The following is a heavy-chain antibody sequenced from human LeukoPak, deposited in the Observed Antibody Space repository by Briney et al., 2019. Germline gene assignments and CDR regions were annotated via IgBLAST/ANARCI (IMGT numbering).Heavy chain of an antibody. Sequence: SQTLSLTCAVSGGSISSGGYSWSWIRQPPGKGLEWIGYIYHSGSTYYNPSLKSRVTISVDRSKNQFSLKLSSVTAADTAVYYCARARILYGMDVWGQGTMVTVSS. J-gene: IGHJ6*02. V-gene: IGHV4-30-2*01. D-gene: IGHD2-15*01. CDR2: IYHSGST. CDR3: ARARILYGMDV. CDR1: GGSISSGGYS.